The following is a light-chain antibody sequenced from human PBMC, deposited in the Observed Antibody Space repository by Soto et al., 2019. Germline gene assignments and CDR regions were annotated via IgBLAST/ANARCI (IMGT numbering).Light chain of an antibody. Sequence: QSALTHPRSVSRSPGQSVAISCTGTSSDIGGYNYVSWYQQHPGKAPKVMIYDVDKRPSGVPDRFSGSKSGNTASLTISDLQTEDEADYYCCSNAGRPDVFGTGTKVTVL. V-gene: IGLV2-11*01. J-gene: IGLJ1*01. CDR1: SSDIGGYNY. CDR2: DVD. CDR3: CSNAGRPDV.